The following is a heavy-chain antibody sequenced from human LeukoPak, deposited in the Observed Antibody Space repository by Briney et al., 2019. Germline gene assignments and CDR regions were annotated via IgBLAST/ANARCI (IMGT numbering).Heavy chain of an antibody. CDR3: ARGGVSSSWYSGY. CDR2: INPNSGGT. Sequence: LVASVKVSCKASGYTFTGYYMHWVRQAPGQGLEWMGWINPNSGGTNYAQKFQGRVTMTRDTSISTAYMELSRLRSDDTAVYYCARGGVSSSWYSGYWGQGTLVTVSS. V-gene: IGHV1-2*02. CDR1: GYTFTGYY. J-gene: IGHJ4*02. D-gene: IGHD6-13*01.